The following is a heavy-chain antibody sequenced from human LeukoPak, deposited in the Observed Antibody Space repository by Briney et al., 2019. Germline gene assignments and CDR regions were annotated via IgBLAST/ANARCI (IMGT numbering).Heavy chain of an antibody. D-gene: IGHD3-16*01. CDR2: ISGYDGNR. CDR3: ARGWGSYSAY. Sequence: ASVKVSCKPSGDSFTSHGISWVRPAPGQGLEWMGWISGYDGNRKYAQKVQGRVTMTTDTSTSTAYMELRSLRSDDTAVYFCARGWGSYSAYWGQGTPDTVSS. CDR1: GDSFTSHG. V-gene: IGHV1-18*01. J-gene: IGHJ4*02.